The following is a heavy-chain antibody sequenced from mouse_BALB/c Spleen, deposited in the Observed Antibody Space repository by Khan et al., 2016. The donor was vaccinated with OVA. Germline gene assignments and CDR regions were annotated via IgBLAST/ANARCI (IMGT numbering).Heavy chain of an antibody. J-gene: IGHJ2*01. Sequence: EVQLVESGGGLVQPGGSRKLSCAASGFTFTSYGMHWIRQAPEKGLEWVAYISSDSNTIYYADTVKGRFTISRDNTKNTPFLQMTSLRSGDTAMYFCATSYYYGYSFNYWGQGTTLTVSS. CDR2: ISSDSNTI. CDR1: GFTFTSYG. D-gene: IGHD1-1*01. V-gene: IGHV5-17*02. CDR3: ATSYYYGYSFNY.